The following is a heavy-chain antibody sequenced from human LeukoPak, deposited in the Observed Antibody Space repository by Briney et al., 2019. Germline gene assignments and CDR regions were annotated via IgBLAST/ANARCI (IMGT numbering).Heavy chain of an antibody. J-gene: IGHJ4*02. D-gene: IGHD2-2*01. CDR3: ARSGRSEYQRIRGGFDY. CDR2: IYTSGST. V-gene: IGHV4-4*07. Sequence: SETLSLTCTVSGGSISSYYWSWIRRPAGKGLEWIGRIYTSGSTNYNLSLKSRVTMSVDTSKNQFSLKLSSVTAADTAVYYCARSGRSEYQRIRGGFDYWGQGTLVTVSS. CDR1: GGSISSYY.